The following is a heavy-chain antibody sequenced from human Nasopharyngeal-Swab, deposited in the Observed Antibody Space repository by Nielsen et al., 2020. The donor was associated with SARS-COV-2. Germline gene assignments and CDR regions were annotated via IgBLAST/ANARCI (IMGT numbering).Heavy chain of an antibody. D-gene: IGHD5-18*01. Sequence: ASVKVSCKASGYTFTSYAISWVRQAPGQGLQWMGWISPYDGNTNYAQKFQGRVTITADESTSTAYMELSSLRSEDTAVYYCARGVGTWIQLWSDYYYYGMDVWGQGTTVTVSS. CDR1: GYTFTSYA. CDR3: ARGVGTWIQLWSDYYYYGMDV. J-gene: IGHJ6*02. CDR2: ISPYDGNT. V-gene: IGHV1-18*01.